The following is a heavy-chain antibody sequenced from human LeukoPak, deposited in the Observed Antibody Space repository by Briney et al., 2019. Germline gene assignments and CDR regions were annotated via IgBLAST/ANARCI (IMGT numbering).Heavy chain of an antibody. J-gene: IGHJ3*02. CDR3: ACNYYDSSGYYADAFDI. D-gene: IGHD3-22*01. V-gene: IGHV4-34*01. CDR2: INHSGIT. Sequence: PSETLSLTCAVHGGSFSGSYWNWIRQPPGKGLEWIGEINHSGITNYNPSLKSRVTISVDTSKNKFSLKVSSVTAADTAVYYCACNYYDSSGYYADAFDIWGQGTMVAVSS. CDR1: GGSFSGSY.